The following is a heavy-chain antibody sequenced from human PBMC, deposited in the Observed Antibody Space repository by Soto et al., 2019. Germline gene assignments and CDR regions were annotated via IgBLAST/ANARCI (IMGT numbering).Heavy chain of an antibody. CDR1: GGSISSGGYS. D-gene: IGHD6-13*01. CDR3: ARAAAATWYYYGMDV. V-gene: IGHV4-30-2*01. J-gene: IGHJ6*02. Sequence: PSETLSLTCVVSGGSISSGGYSWSWIRQPPGKGLEWIGYIYHSGSTYYNPSLKSRVTISLDRSKNQFSLNLTSVTAADTAVYYCARAAAATWYYYGMDVWGQGTPVTVYS. CDR2: IYHSGST.